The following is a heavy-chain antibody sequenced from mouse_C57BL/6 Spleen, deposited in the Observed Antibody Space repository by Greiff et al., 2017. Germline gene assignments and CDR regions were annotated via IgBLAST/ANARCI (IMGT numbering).Heavy chain of an antibody. CDR3: ARFNWYFDV. CDR1: GYTFTSYW. J-gene: IGHJ1*03. CDR2: IHPNSGST. Sequence: QVQLQQPGAELVKPGASVKLSCKASGYTFTSYWMHWVKQRPGQGLEWIGMIHPNSGSTNYNKKFKSKATLTVDKSSSTAYMQLSSLTSEDSAVYYCARFNWYFDVWGTGTTVTVSS. V-gene: IGHV1-64*01.